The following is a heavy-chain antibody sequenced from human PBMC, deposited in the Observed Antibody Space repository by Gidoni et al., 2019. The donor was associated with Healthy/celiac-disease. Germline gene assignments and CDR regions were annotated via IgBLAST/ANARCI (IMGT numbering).Heavy chain of an antibody. V-gene: IGHV1-2*02. CDR2: INPNSGGT. J-gene: IGHJ6*02. Sequence: QVQLVQSGAELKKPGASVKVSCKASGYTFTGYYMHCVRQAPGQGLEWMGWINPNSGGTNYAQKFQGRVTMTRDTSISTAYMELSRLRSDDTAVYYCARVTLGYCSGGSCDYYYYGMDVWGQGTTVTVSS. D-gene: IGHD2-15*01. CDR1: GYTFTGYY. CDR3: ARVTLGYCSGGSCDYYYYGMDV.